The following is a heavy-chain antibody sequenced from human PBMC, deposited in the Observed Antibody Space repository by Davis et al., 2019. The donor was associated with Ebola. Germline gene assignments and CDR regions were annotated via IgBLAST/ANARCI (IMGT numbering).Heavy chain of an antibody. J-gene: IGHJ4*02. Sequence: AASVPVSCKASGYTFTSYGISWVRQAPGQGLEWMGWITAYNGNTEYAQKLQGRVTMTTDTSTSTVYMELMSLRSDDTAVYYCARDRRSGGWYESIDYWGQGTLVTVSS. CDR1: GYTFTSYG. CDR2: ITAYNGNT. CDR3: ARDRRSGGWYESIDY. V-gene: IGHV1-18*04. D-gene: IGHD6-19*01.